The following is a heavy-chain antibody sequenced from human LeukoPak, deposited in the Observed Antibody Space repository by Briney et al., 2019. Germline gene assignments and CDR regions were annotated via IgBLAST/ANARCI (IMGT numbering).Heavy chain of an antibody. CDR3: ARAPDYGDPPYWFDP. CDR1: GGTFSSYA. CDR2: IIPIFGTA. J-gene: IGHJ5*02. D-gene: IGHD4-17*01. Sequence: SVTVSCTASGGTFSSYAISWVRQAPGQGLEWMGGIIPIFGTANYAQEFQGRVTITADESTSTAYMELSSLRSEDTAVYYCARAPDYGDPPYWFDPWGQGTLVTVSS. V-gene: IGHV1-69*13.